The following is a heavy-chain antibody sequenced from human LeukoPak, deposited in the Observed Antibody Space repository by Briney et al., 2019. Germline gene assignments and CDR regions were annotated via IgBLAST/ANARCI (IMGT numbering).Heavy chain of an antibody. CDR2: IDPSDSYT. CDR3: ARHDNSYAYSYYFDY. D-gene: IGHD5-18*01. CDR1: GYIFTSYW. J-gene: IGHJ4*02. Sequence: GESLRISCKGSGYIFTSYWISWVRQMPGKGLEWMGRIDPSDSYTNYSPSFQGHVTISADKSISTAYLQWSSLKASDTAMYYCARHDNSYAYSYYFDYWGQGTLVTVSS. V-gene: IGHV5-10-1*01.